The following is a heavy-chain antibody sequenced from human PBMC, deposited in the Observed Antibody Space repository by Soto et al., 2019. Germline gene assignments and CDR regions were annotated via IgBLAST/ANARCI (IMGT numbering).Heavy chain of an antibody. CDR1: GFTFSRYW. D-gene: IGHD2-15*01. J-gene: IGHJ4*02. V-gene: IGHV3-74*03. CDR2: INTDGTNT. Sequence: EVQLVESGGGLVQPGGSLRLSCAVSGFTFSRYWMHWFRQDPGNVLVWVSSINTDGTNTQYADSVRGRFTVSRDNAKNTVYLQMISLRSEDTAVYYCAKDILWAQSDYWSQGTLVVVSS. CDR3: AKDILWAQSDY.